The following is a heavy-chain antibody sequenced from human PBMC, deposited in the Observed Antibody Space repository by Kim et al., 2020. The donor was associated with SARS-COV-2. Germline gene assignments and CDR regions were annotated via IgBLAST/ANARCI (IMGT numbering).Heavy chain of an antibody. V-gene: IGHV1-69*01. Sequence: NYAQRFQGRVTITADESTTTAYMEWSSLRSEDTAIYYCARDLMTYGMDVWGQGTTVTVSS. J-gene: IGHJ6*02. CDR3: ARDLMTYGMDV.